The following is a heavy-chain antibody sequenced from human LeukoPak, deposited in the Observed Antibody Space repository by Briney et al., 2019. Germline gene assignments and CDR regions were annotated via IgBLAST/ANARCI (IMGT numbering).Heavy chain of an antibody. D-gene: IGHD3-22*01. CDR1: GFIFNNYG. J-gene: IGHJ5*02. Sequence: GGSLRHSCAASGFIFNNYGLVWVRQAPGKGLEWVSAISNDGGGTTYADFVKGRFTISRDNSKNTLFLQMNSLRAEDTALYYCAKGSSGYFLDLWGQGTLVTVSS. V-gene: IGHV3-23*01. CDR3: AKGSSGYFLDL. CDR2: ISNDGGGT.